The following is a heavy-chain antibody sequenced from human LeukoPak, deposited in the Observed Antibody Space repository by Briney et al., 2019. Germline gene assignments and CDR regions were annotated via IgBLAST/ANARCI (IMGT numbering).Heavy chain of an antibody. Sequence: TGGSLRLSCAASGFTFDDYGMSWVRQAPGKGLEWVSGINWNGGSTGYADSVKGRFTISRDNAKNSLYLQMNSLRAEDTALYYCARDRGYSYEYYFDYWGQGTLVTVSS. D-gene: IGHD5-18*01. CDR1: GFTFDDYG. J-gene: IGHJ4*02. CDR2: INWNGGST. CDR3: ARDRGYSYEYYFDY. V-gene: IGHV3-20*04.